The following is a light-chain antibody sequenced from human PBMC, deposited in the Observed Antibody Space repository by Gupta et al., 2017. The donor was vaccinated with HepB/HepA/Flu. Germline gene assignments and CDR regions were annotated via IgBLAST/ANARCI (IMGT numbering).Light chain of an antibody. V-gene: IGKV6-21*01. J-gene: IGKJ1*01. CDR3: HQSSTLPWT. Sequence: EIVLMQSPYFQSVTPKQKVTITCRASQSIGTSLHWYQQKPDQSPKLLIKYASQSFSGVTSRFSGSGSGTDFTLTINSLEAEDAATYYCHQSSTLPWTFGQGTKVEIK. CDR1: QSIGTS. CDR2: YAS.